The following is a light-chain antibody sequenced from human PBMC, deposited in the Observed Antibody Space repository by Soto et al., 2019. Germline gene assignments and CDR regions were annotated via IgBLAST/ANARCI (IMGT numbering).Light chain of an antibody. CDR3: ISYIPSTTTHWV. V-gene: IGLV2-14*01. J-gene: IGLJ3*02. CDR2: EVY. CDR1: NSDVGGYDR. Sequence: ALTQPASVSGSPGQSITISCTGTNSDVGGYDRVSWYQHHPGKAPKLLIFEVYNRPSGISDRFSGSKSGDTASLTISGLQAEDEADYYCISYIPSTTTHWVFGGGTKVTVL.